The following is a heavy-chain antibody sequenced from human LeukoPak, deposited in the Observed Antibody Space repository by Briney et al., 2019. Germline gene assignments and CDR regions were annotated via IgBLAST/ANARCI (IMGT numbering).Heavy chain of an antibody. V-gene: IGHV3-21*01. Sequence: GGSLRPSCAASGFTFSSYSMNWVRQAPGKGLEWVSSISSSSSYIYYADSVKGRFTISRDNAKNSLYLQMNSLRAEDTAVYYCARDRTAAGTDYWGQGTLVTVSS. CDR1: GFTFSSYS. J-gene: IGHJ4*02. CDR3: ARDRTAAGTDY. CDR2: ISSSSSYI. D-gene: IGHD6-13*01.